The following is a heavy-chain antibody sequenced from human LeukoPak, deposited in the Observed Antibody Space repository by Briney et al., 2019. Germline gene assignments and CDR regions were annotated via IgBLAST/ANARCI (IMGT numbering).Heavy chain of an antibody. CDR2: ISTSSAMT. V-gene: IGHV3-48*01. D-gene: IGHD6-19*01. CDR1: GFNFSSYV. Sequence: PGGSLRLSCEASGFNFSSYVINWVRQAPGKGLEWVSSISTSSAMTYYADSVRGRFTISRDNAKNTLYLQMNSLRAEDTAEYYCATIKGDWYKYSFDYWGQGTLVTVSS. J-gene: IGHJ4*02. CDR3: ATIKGDWYKYSFDY.